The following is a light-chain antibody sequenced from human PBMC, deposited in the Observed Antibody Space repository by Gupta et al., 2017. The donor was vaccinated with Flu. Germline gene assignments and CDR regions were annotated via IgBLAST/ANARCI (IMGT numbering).Light chain of an antibody. V-gene: IGKV1-39*01. J-gene: IGKJ4*01. CDR1: QSIASY. Sequence: DIQMTQSPSSLSASVGDRVTITCRASQSIASYLDWYQQKPGKAPKLLIYAASSLQSGVPSRFSGVGSGTDFTLIISRLQPEDFATYFCQQCDSTPLTFGRGTKVEIK. CDR2: AAS. CDR3: QQCDSTPLT.